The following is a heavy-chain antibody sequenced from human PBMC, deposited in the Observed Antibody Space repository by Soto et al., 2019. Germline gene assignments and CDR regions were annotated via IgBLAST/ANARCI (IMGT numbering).Heavy chain of an antibody. V-gene: IGHV4-59*01. CDR2: IYYSGST. CDR3: ARGGVNVAVAGPPLDY. CDR1: GDSISSYY. Sequence: QVQLQESGPGLVKPSETLSLTGTVSGDSISSYYWSWIRQPPGKGLEWIGYIYYSGSTNYNPSLKSRVTISVDTSKNQFSLKLSSVTAADTTVYYCARGGVNVAVAGPPLDYWGQGTLVTVSS. D-gene: IGHD6-19*01. J-gene: IGHJ4*02.